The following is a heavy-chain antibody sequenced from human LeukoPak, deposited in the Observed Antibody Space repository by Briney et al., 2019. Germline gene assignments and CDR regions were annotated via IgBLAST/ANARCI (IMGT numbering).Heavy chain of an antibody. J-gene: IGHJ5*02. D-gene: IGHD6-13*01. CDR3: ARAPSGYSSSWYTP. CDR2: ISSSSSYI. CDR1: GFTFSSYS. Sequence: PGGSLRLSCAASGFTFSSYSMNWVRQAPGKGLEWGSSISSSSSYIYYADSVKGRFTISRDNAKNSLYLQMNSLRAEDTAVYYCARAPSGYSSSWYTPWGQGTLVTVSS. V-gene: IGHV3-21*01.